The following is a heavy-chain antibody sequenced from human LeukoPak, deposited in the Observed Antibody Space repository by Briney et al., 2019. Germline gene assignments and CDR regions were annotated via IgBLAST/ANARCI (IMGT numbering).Heavy chain of an antibody. CDR2: INPNSGGT. CDR1: GYTFTGYY. V-gene: IGHV1-2*04. J-gene: IGHJ4*02. D-gene: IGHD5-12*01. CDR3: ARGPSRGYSGYDPFDY. Sequence: GASVKVSSKASGYTFTGYYMHWARQAPGQGLEWMGWINPNSGGTNYAQKFQGWVTMTRDTSISTAYMELSRLRSDDTAVYYCARGPSRGYSGYDPFDYWGQGTLVTVSS.